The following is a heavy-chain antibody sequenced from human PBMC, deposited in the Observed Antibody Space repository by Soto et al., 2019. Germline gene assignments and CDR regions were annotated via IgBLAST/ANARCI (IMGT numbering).Heavy chain of an antibody. V-gene: IGHV4-39*01. CDR2: IYYSGST. J-gene: IGHJ6*03. D-gene: IGHD2-15*01. Sequence: SETLSLTCTVSGGSISSSSYYWGWIRQPPGKGLEWIGSIYYSGSTYYNPSLKSRVTISVDTSKNQFSLKLSSVTAADTAVYYCARLCSGGSCSYYYYMDVWGKGTTVTVSS. CDR3: ARLCSGGSCSYYYYMDV. CDR1: GGSISSSSYY.